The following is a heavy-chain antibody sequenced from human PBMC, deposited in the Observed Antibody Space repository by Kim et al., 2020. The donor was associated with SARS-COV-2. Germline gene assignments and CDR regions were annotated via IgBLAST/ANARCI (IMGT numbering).Heavy chain of an antibody. CDR1: GGSISSSSYY. J-gene: IGHJ3*02. Sequence: SETLSLTCTVSGGSISSSSYYWGWIRQPPGKGLEWIGSIYYSGSTYYNPSLKSRVTISVDTSKNQFSLKLSSVTAADTAGYYCARHEATAIAFDIWGQGT. V-gene: IGHV4-39*01. CDR3: ARHEATAIAFDI. CDR2: IYYSGST. D-gene: IGHD5-12*01.